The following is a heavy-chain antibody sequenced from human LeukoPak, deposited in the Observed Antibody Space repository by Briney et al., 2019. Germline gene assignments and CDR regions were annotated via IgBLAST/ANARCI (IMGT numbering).Heavy chain of an antibody. J-gene: IGHJ4*02. D-gene: IGHD3-22*01. CDR3: ARGATYYYDSSGYYFY. Sequence: GGSLRLSCAASGFTFSSYWMHWVRQAPGKGLVWVSRINSDGSSTSYADSVKGRFTISSDNAKNTLYLQMNSLRAEDTAVYYCARGATYYYDSSGYYFYWGQGTLVTVSS. CDR2: INSDGSST. CDR1: GFTFSSYW. V-gene: IGHV3-74*01.